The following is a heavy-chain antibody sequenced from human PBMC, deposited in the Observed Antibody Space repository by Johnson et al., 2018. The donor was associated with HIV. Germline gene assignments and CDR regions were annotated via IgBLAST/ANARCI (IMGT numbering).Heavy chain of an antibody. CDR3: AKAFEYSSSSMAFDI. Sequence: QVQLVESGGGVVQPGRSLRLSCAASGFTFSSYAMHWVRQAPGTGLEWLAVISFDGSNKYYAASVKGRFTISRDNSKTTLYLQMNSLRAEDTAVYYGAKAFEYSSSSMAFDIWGQGTMVTVSS. V-gene: IGHV3-30-3*01. J-gene: IGHJ3*02. D-gene: IGHD6-6*01. CDR2: ISFDGSNK. CDR1: GFTFSSYA.